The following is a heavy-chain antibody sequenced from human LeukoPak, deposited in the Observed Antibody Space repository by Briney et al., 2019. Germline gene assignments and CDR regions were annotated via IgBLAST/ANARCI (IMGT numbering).Heavy chain of an antibody. J-gene: IGHJ6*04. CDR3: AKERYSSGWYAYMDV. CDR1: GFTFSSYA. D-gene: IGHD6-19*01. Sequence: GESLKISCAASGFTFSSYAMKWVRQAPGKGLEWVSAISGSGDDTYYADSVKGRFTISRDNSKNTLYLQMDSLRAEDTAVYYCAKERYSSGWYAYMDVWGKGTTVTVSS. CDR2: ISGSGDDT. V-gene: IGHV3-23*01.